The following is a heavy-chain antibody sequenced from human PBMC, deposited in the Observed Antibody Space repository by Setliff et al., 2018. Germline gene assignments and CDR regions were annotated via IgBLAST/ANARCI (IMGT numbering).Heavy chain of an antibody. CDR1: GYTFTTHG. Sequence: VSCKASGYTFTTHGISWVRQAPGQGLEWMGWISTDDGDTNFAQKFQGRVTLTTDTSTGTAYMELRSLTFDDTAVYYCARDWFCSGGDCSDVFDFWGQGTMVT. J-gene: IGHJ3*01. CDR3: ARDWFCSGGDCSDVFDF. D-gene: IGHD2-21*02. V-gene: IGHV1-18*01. CDR2: ISTDDGDT.